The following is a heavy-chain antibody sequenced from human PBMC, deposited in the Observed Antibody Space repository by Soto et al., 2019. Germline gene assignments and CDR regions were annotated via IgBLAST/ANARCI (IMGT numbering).Heavy chain of an antibody. Sequence: PGGSLRLSCAASGFTFSSYSMNWVRQAPGKGPEWVSYISSSSSTIYYADSVKGRFTISRDNAKKSLYMKMNRLKAEETDVYYFARDLPYDILTGYHPNPNFDYWGQGTLVTVSS. J-gene: IGHJ4*02. CDR1: GFTFSSYS. V-gene: IGHV3-48*01. D-gene: IGHD3-9*01. CDR2: ISSSSSTI. CDR3: ARDLPYDILTGYHPNPNFDY.